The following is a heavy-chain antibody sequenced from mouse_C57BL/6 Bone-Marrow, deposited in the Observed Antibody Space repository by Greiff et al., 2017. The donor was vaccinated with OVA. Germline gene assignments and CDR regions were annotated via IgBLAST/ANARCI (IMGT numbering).Heavy chain of an antibody. V-gene: IGHV1-39*01. Sequence: VQLQQSGPELVKPGASVKISCKASGYSFTDYNMTWVNQSKGKSLEWIGVINPNYGTTSYNQKFKGKATLTVDQSSSTAYMQRNSLTSEDTAVYYSTREGYSNYFDYWGQGTTLTVSS. D-gene: IGHD2-5*01. J-gene: IGHJ2*01. CDR1: GYSFTDYN. CDR3: TREGYSNYFDY. CDR2: INPNYGTT.